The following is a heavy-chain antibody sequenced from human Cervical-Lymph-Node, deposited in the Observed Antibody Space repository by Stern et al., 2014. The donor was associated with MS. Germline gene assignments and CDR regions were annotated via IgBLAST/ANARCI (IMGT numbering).Heavy chain of an antibody. J-gene: IGHJ4*02. CDR1: GGSMNSRPYY. Sequence: QMQLVQSGPGLVKPSQTLSLTCTVSGGSMNSRPYYWNWLRQPAGKALEWIGRIYISGSTNYNPSLESRVTISIDTSKHQPSLKLSSVTAADTAVYYCAREGETSDFFPFDYWGQGAQVIVSS. CDR2: IYISGST. V-gene: IGHV4-61*02. D-gene: IGHD3/OR15-3a*01. CDR3: AREGETSDFFPFDY.